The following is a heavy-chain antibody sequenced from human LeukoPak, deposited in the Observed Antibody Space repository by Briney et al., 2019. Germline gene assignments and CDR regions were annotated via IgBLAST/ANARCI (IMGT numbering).Heavy chain of an antibody. D-gene: IGHD2-21*01. J-gene: IGHJ3*01. CDR3: AREGLWVGLDSGKTRQAYWES. V-gene: IGHV3-7*04. CDR1: GFTFSNYW. CDR2: IKEDGSEK. Sequence: PGGSLRLSCAASGFTFSNYWMSWVRQAPGKGLKWVATIKEDGSEKYYADSVKGRFTISRDNAKNSLNLQMNSLRAEDTAVYYCAREGLWVGLDSGKTRQAYWESWGQGTMVTVSS.